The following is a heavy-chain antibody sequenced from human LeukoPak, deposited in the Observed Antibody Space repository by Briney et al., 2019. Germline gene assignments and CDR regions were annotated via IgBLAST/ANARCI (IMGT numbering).Heavy chain of an antibody. V-gene: IGHV4-39*01. Sequence: PSETLSLTCTVSAVSISSTSYYWGWIRQPPGKWLEWIVSVYYSGSTYCSPSLESRVTISVGTSKNQFSLKLSSVTAADTAVYYCARRGSSGYYYGYFQHWGQGTLVTVSS. CDR2: VYYSGST. D-gene: IGHD3-22*01. CDR1: AVSISSTSYY. J-gene: IGHJ1*01. CDR3: ARRGSSGYYYGYFQH.